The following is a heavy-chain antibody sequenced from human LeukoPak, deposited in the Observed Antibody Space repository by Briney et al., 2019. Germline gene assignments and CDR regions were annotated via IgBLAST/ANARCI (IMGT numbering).Heavy chain of an antibody. CDR3: ATGGYSCEY. Sequence: GESLKISCKCSGYSFTSYWISWVRPMPGKGLEWMGRIDPSDSHTTYSPSIEGHVNMSADKSVSTAYLHWSSLKASDTAMYYCATGGYSCEYWGQGTRVTVSS. J-gene: IGHJ4*02. CDR1: GYSFTSYW. V-gene: IGHV5-10-1*01. D-gene: IGHD5-18*01. CDR2: IDPSDSHT.